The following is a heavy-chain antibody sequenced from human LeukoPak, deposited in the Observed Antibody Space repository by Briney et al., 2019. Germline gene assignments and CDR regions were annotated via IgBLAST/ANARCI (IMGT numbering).Heavy chain of an antibody. D-gene: IGHD2-2*02. Sequence: SETLSLTCTVSGGSISSYYWSWIRQPAGKGLEWIGRIYTSGSTNYNPSLKSRVTMSVDTSKNQFSLKLSSVTAADTAVYYCAREGPHSVVPAAIFDYWGQGTLVTVSS. CDR2: IYTSGST. J-gene: IGHJ4*02. CDR1: GGSISSYY. V-gene: IGHV4-4*07. CDR3: AREGPHSVVPAAIFDY.